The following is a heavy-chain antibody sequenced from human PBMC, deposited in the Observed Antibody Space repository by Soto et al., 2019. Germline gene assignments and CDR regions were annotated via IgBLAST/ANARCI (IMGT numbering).Heavy chain of an antibody. CDR1: GYTFTSYA. V-gene: IGHV1-3*01. J-gene: IGHJ5*02. CDR2: INAGNGNT. Sequence: QVQLVQSGAEVKKPGASVKVSCKASGYTFTSYAMHWVRQAPGQRLEWMGWINAGNGNTKYSQKFQGRVTITRDTSASTAYMELSSLRSEDTAVYYCARQYSSGWYRGGWFDPWGQGTLVTVSS. CDR3: ARQYSSGWYRGGWFDP. D-gene: IGHD6-19*01.